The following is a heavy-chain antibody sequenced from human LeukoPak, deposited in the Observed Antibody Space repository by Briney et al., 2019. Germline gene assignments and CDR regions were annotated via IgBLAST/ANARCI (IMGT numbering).Heavy chain of an antibody. CDR3: AKDPNNYYDGSGPFDY. Sequence: GGSLRLSCAASGFTFSSYGMHWVRQAPGKGLEWVAFIRYDGSNKYYADSVKGRFTISRDNSKNTLYLQMNSLRAEDTAVYYCAKDPNNYYDGSGPFDYWGQGTLVTVSS. D-gene: IGHD3-22*01. CDR1: GFTFSSYG. V-gene: IGHV3-30*02. J-gene: IGHJ4*02. CDR2: IRYDGSNK.